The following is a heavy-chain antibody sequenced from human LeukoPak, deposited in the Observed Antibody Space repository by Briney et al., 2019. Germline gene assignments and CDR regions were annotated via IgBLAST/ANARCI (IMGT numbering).Heavy chain of an antibody. Sequence: SETLSPNCTVSGGSISSYYWSWIRQPPGKGLEWIGYIYYSGSTNYNPSLKSRVTISVDTSKNQFSLKLSSVTAADTAVYYCASGAAAGTVFDYWGQGTLVTVSS. CDR1: GGSISSYY. CDR2: IYYSGST. V-gene: IGHV4-59*01. D-gene: IGHD6-13*01. J-gene: IGHJ4*02. CDR3: ASGAAAGTVFDY.